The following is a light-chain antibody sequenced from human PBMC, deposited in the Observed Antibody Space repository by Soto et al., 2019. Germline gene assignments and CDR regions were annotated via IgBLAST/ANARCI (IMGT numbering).Light chain of an antibody. J-gene: IGLJ2*01. CDR2: DVS. V-gene: IGLV2-14*01. CDR3: SSYTSSSTQV. CDR1: SSDVGGYNY. Sequence: QSALTQPASVSGSPGQSITISCTGTSSDVGGYNYVSWYQQHPGTAPKLMIYDVSNRPSGVSNRFSGSKPGNTASLTISGLQAEDEADYYCSSYTSSSTQVFGGGTKLTVL.